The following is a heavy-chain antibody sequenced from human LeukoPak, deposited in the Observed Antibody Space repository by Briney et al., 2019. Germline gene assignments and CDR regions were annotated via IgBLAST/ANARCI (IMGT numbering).Heavy chain of an antibody. CDR3: AREVVGATTMSEYFQH. D-gene: IGHD1-26*01. V-gene: IGHV1-2*02. Sequence: ASVKVSCKASGYTFTGYYMHWVRQAPGQGLEWMGWINPNSGGTNYAQKFQGRVTMTRDTSISTAYMELSRLRSDDTAVYNCAREVVGATTMSEYFQHWGQGTLVTVSS. CDR1: GYTFTGYY. J-gene: IGHJ1*01. CDR2: INPNSGGT.